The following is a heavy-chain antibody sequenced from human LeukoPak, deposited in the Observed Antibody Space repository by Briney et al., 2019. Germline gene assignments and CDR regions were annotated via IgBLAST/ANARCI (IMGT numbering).Heavy chain of an antibody. J-gene: IGHJ6*02. Sequence: GGSLRLSCAASGFTFSTYWMHWVRQTPGKGLVWVSRIKSDGSSTGYADSVKGRFTISRDNAENTLYLQMTSPRAEDTAVYYCGRGNSGMDVWGQGTTVTVSS. CDR3: GRGNSGMDV. CDR2: IKSDGSST. CDR1: GFTFSTYW. V-gene: IGHV3-74*01.